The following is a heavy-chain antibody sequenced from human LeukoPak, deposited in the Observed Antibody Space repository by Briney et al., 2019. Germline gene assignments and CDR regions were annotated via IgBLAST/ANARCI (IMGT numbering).Heavy chain of an antibody. D-gene: IGHD6-19*01. J-gene: IGHJ4*02. CDR2: ISAYNGNT. Sequence: GASVKVSCKASGYTFTSYGISWVRQAPGQGLEWMGWISAYNGNTNYAQNLLGRVTMTTDTSTSTAYMELRSLRSDDTAVYYCARDLKRGYSSGRYSWGTGSSNDYWGQGTLVTVSS. CDR1: GYTFTSYG. CDR3: ARDLKRGYSSGRYSWGTGSSNDY. V-gene: IGHV1-18*01.